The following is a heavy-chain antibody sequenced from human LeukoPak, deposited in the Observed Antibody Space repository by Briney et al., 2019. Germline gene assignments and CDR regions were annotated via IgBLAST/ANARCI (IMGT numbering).Heavy chain of an antibody. Sequence: ASVKVSCKASGYTFTGYYMHWVRQAPGQGLEWMGWISAYNGNTNYAQKLQGRVTMTTDTSTSTAYMELRSLRSDDAAVYYCARDGVGATGIDAFDIWGQGTMVTISS. V-gene: IGHV1-18*04. D-gene: IGHD1-26*01. CDR2: ISAYNGNT. CDR3: ARDGVGATGIDAFDI. J-gene: IGHJ3*02. CDR1: GYTFTGYY.